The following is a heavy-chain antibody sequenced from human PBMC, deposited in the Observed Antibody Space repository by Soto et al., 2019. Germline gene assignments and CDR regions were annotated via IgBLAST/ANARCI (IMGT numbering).Heavy chain of an antibody. D-gene: IGHD3-10*01. CDR2: INPKFGDT. CDR1: GYNFTAYY. J-gene: IGHJ6*02. CDR3: ARNMDYYYGPGSGNGHGF. V-gene: IGHV1-2*02. Sequence: VPFVQAGAEVKGAWGSVRVSCEASGYNFTAYYIHWVRQAPGQGLEWMGWINPKFGDTTYAQDFQGRVSMTRDMSISTVYMELSRLTSDDTAIYYCARNMDYYYGPGSGNGHGFWGQGTTVTVFS.